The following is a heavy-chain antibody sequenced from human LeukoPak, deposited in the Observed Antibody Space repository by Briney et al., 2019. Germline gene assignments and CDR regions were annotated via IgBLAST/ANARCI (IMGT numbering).Heavy chain of an antibody. D-gene: IGHD2/OR15-2a*01. V-gene: IGHV4-34*01. J-gene: IGHJ4*02. CDR3: ARHPFSSPFDY. CDR2: INHSGST. Sequence: SETLSLTCAVYGGTFSGYYYNWIRQPPGKGLEWIGEINHSGSTNYNPSLNSRVTISLDTSKNQFSLKLTSVTAADTAVYFCARHPFSSPFDYWGQGTLVTVSS. CDR1: GGTFSGYY.